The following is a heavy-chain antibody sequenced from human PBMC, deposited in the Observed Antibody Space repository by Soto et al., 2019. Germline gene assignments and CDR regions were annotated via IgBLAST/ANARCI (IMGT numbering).Heavy chain of an antibody. J-gene: IGHJ4*02. CDR2: INSDGSTT. D-gene: IGHD4-17*01. V-gene: IGHV3-74*01. Sequence: VGSLRLSCAASGFTFSSYWMHWVRQAPGKGLVWVSRINSDGSTTNYADSVKGRFTISRDNAKNTLFLQMNSLRADDTAVYYCSDYLFDYWGQGTLVTVSS. CDR1: GFTFSSYW. CDR3: SDYLFDY.